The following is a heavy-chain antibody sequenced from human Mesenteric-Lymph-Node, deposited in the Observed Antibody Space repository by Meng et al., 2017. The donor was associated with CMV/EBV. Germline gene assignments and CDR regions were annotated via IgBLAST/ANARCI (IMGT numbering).Heavy chain of an antibody. Sequence: GSLRLSCAASGFTFSTYWMSWVRPAPGKGPEWVASIKEDGSEKYYVDSVEGRFTISRDNAKNSLYLRMNSLRAEDTAVYYCARRGSYQRGYFDYWGQGTLVTVPQ. CDR3: ARRGSYQRGYFDY. CDR1: GFTFSTYW. D-gene: IGHD1-26*01. CDR2: IKEDGSEK. J-gene: IGHJ4*02. V-gene: IGHV3-7*01.